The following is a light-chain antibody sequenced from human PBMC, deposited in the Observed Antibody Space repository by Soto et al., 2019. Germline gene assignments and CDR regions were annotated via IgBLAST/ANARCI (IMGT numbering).Light chain of an antibody. CDR3: QQYGSSGT. J-gene: IGKJ1*01. CDR1: QSVSNNY. CDR2: GAS. V-gene: IGKV3-20*01. Sequence: EVVLTQAPATLSLSPGERATLSCRASQSVSNNYLALYQQKPGQAPRLLIYGASNRATGIPDRFSGSGSGTDFTLTISRLEPEDLAVYYCQQYGSSGTFGQGTKVDIK.